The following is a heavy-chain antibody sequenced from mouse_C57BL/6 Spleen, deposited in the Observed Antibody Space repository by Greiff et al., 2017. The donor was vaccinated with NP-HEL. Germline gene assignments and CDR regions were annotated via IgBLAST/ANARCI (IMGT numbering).Heavy chain of an antibody. D-gene: IGHD2-2*01. V-gene: IGHV5-17*01. CDR2: ISSGSSTI. CDR1: GFTFSDYG. CDR3: AREVTTDMDY. J-gene: IGHJ4*01. Sequence: VQLKESGGGLVKPGGSLKLSYAASGFTFSDYGMHWVRQAPEKGLEWVAYISSGSSTIYYADTVKGRFTISRDNAKNTLFLQMTSLRSEDTAMYYCAREVTTDMDYWGQGTSVTVSS.